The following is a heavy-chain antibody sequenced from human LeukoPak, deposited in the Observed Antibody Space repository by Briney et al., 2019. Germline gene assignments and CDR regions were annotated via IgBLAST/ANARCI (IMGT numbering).Heavy chain of an antibody. Sequence: ASVKVSCKASGYTFTPNEIDWVRQPPGQGLEWMGWINSYSGGTKYAQKFQGRVTMTRDTSISTAYMELHSLRSDDTAVYYCTTNGGGLHYWGQGTPVTVSS. CDR3: TTNGGGLHY. D-gene: IGHD2-8*01. CDR2: INSYSGGT. V-gene: IGHV1-2*02. J-gene: IGHJ4*02. CDR1: GYTFTPNE.